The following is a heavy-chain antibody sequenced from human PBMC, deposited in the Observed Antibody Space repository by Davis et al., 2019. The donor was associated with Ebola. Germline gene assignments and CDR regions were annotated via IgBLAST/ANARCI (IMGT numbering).Heavy chain of an antibody. CDR1: GYTFTSYY. CDR3: ARAPFGRWELPYYYYYYGMDV. CDR2: INPSGGST. D-gene: IGHD1-26*01. J-gene: IGHJ6*02. V-gene: IGHV1-46*01. Sequence: AASVKVSCKASGYTFTSYYMHRVRQAPGQGLEWMGIINPSGGSTSYAQKFQGRVTITADESTSTAYMELSSLRSEDTAVYYCARAPFGRWELPYYYYYYGMDVWGQGTTVTVSS.